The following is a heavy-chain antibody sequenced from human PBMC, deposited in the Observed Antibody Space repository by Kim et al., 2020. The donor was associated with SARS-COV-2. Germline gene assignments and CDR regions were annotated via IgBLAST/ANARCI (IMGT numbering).Heavy chain of an antibody. CDR2: ISYDGSNK. CDR1: GFTFSSYG. V-gene: IGHV3-30*18. Sequence: GGSLRLSCAASGFTFSSYGMHWVRQAPGKGLEWVAVISYDGSNKYYADSVKGRFTISRDNSKNTLYLQMNSLRAEDMAVYYCAKDSAVAGPGDYWGQGTLVTVSS. D-gene: IGHD6-19*01. J-gene: IGHJ4*02. CDR3: AKDSAVAGPGDY.